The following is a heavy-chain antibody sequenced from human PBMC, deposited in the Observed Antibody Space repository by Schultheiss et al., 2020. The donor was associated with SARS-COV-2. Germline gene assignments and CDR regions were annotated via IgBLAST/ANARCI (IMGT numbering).Heavy chain of an antibody. D-gene: IGHD5-12*01. Sequence: ASVKVSCKASGYTFTKYFTQWVRQGPGQGLEWMGWMNPTSGNTGYAQKFQGRVTITADKSTSTAYMELSSLRSEDTAVYYCARDRAYGGYSGYVSDYWGQGTLVTVSS. J-gene: IGHJ4*02. CDR1: GYTFTKYF. CDR3: ARDRAYGGYSGYVSDY. CDR2: MNPTSGNT. V-gene: IGHV1-8*03.